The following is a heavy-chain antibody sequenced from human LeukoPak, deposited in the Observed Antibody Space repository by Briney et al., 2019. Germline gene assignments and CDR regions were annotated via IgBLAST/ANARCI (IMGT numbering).Heavy chain of an antibody. D-gene: IGHD6-13*01. CDR1: GGSISSYY. V-gene: IGHV4-59*12. CDR3: ARGVAAAAFDDY. J-gene: IGHJ4*02. Sequence: PSETLSPTCTVSGGSISSYYWSWIRQPPGKGLEWIGYIHYSGSTHYNPSLKSRVTISVDTSKNQFSLKLSSVTAADTAVYYCARGVAAAAFDDYWGQGTLVTVSS. CDR2: IHYSGST.